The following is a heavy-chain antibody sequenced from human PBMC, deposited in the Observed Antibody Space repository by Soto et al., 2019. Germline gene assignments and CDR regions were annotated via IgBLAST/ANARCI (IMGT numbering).Heavy chain of an antibody. V-gene: IGHV4-34*01. D-gene: IGHD5-18*01. J-gene: IGHJ4*02. Sequence: SETLSLTCAVYGGSFSGYYWSWIRQPPGKGLEWIGEINHSGSTNYNPSLKSRVTISVDTSKNQFSLKLSSVTAADTAVYYCARGRYSSGPMNYFDYWGQGTLFT. CDR1: GGSFSGYY. CDR2: INHSGST. CDR3: ARGRYSSGPMNYFDY.